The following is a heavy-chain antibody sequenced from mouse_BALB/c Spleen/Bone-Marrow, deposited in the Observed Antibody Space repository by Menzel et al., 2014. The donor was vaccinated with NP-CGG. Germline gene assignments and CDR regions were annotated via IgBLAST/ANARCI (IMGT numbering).Heavy chain of an antibody. CDR2: IYPYNGGT. Sequence: VQLQQSGPELVKPGASVKISCKASGYTFTDYNMHWVKQSHGQSLEWIGYIYPYNGGTGYNQEFKSKATLTVDNSSSTTYMELRSLTSEDSAVYYCARNYDGYFLFDYWGQGTTPTVSS. D-gene: IGHD2-3*01. J-gene: IGHJ2*01. CDR1: GYTFTDYN. V-gene: IGHV1S29*02. CDR3: ARNYDGYFLFDY.